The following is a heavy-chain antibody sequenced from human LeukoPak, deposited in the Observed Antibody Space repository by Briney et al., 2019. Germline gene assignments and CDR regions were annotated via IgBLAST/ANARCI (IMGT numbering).Heavy chain of an antibody. CDR3: ARVATVTNNGFDP. CDR1: GYTFTGYY. V-gene: IGHV1-2*02. J-gene: IGHJ5*02. Sequence: ASVKVSCKASGYTFTGYYMHWVRQAPGQGLEWMGWINPNSGGTNYAQKFQGRVTMTRDTSISTAYMELSRLRSDDTAVYYCARVATVTNNGFDPWGQGPLVTVSS. D-gene: IGHD4-17*01. CDR2: INPNSGGT.